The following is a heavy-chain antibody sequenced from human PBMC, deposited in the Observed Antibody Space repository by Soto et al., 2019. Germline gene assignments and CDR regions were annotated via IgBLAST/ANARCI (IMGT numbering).Heavy chain of an antibody. CDR1: GGSVSSGSYY. CDR2: ISGSGDST. J-gene: IGHJ4*02. V-gene: IGHV3-23*01. CDR3: AGRNGRWLPYCFDY. Sequence: VQLQESGPGLVKPSETLSLTCTVSGGSVSSGSYYWSWIRQPPGKGLEWVSAISGSGDSTYYADSVKGRFTISRDNSKNTLYLQMNSLRAEDTAVYYCAGRNGRWLPYCFDYWGQGTLVTVSS. D-gene: IGHD3-22*01.